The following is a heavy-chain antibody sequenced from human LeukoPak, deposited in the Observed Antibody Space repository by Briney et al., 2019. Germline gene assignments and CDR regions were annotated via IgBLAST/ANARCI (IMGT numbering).Heavy chain of an antibody. CDR3: ARGPSMVRGVIITDWFDP. CDR1: GGSISSYY. J-gene: IGHJ5*02. Sequence: SETLSLTCTVSGGSISSYYWSWIRQTPGKGLEWIGYIYYSGSTNYNPSLKSRVTISVDTSKNQFSLKLSSVTAADTAVYYCARGPSMVRGVIITDWFDPWGQGTLVTVSS. V-gene: IGHV4-59*01. D-gene: IGHD3-10*01. CDR2: IYYSGST.